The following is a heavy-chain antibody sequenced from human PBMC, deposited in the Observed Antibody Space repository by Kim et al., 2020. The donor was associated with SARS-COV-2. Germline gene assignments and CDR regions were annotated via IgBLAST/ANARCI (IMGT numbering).Heavy chain of an antibody. CDR2: INIDGSVI. CDR3: ARGGYSHAFDI. J-gene: IGHJ3*02. V-gene: IGHV3-74*01. CDR1: GFTFTNYY. Sequence: GGSLRLSCEASGFTFTNYYMHWVRQASGKGLVWLSRINIDGSVINYADSVKGRFTISRDNAKNTLYLQMNSLGADDTAVYYCARGGYSHAFDIWGQGTMVTLSS. D-gene: IGHD5-18*01.